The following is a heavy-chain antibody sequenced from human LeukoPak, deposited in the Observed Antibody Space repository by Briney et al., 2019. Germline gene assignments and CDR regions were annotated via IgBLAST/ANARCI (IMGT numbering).Heavy chain of an antibody. D-gene: IGHD2-15*01. J-gene: IGHJ4*02. V-gene: IGHV4-59*01. CDR1: GGSISSYY. CDR3: ARIADCSGGSCYSGRLDY. Sequence: PSETLSLTCTVSGGSISSYYWSWIRQPPGKGLEWIGYIYYSGSTNYNPSLKSQVTISVDTSKNQFSLKLSSETAADTAVYYCARIADCSGGSCYSGRLDYWGQGTLVTVSS. CDR2: IYYSGST.